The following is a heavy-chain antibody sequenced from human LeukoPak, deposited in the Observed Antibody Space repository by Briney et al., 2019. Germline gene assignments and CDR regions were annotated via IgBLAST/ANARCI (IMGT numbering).Heavy chain of an antibody. CDR2: IIPIFGTA. CDR3: ARDYCSGGSCYSRGGYYYYMDV. V-gene: IGHV1-69*05. Sequence: SVKVSCKACGGTFSSYAISWVRQAPGQGLEWMGRIIPIFGTANYAQKFQGRVTITTDESTSTAYMELSSLRSEDTALYYCARDYCSGGSCYSRGGYYYYMDVWGKGTTVTVSS. J-gene: IGHJ6*03. CDR1: GGTFSSYA. D-gene: IGHD2-15*01.